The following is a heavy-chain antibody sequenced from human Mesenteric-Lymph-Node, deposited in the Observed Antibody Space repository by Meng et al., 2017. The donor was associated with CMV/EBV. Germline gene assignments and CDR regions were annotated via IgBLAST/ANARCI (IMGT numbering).Heavy chain of an antibody. Sequence: ASGFTFSTYTINWVRQAPGKGLEWVSSISSRDTYINYADSVKGRFTISRDNAKNLVYLQMTNLRTEDTAVYYCARAIPRAAWEPDYWGQGTLVTVSS. V-gene: IGHV3-21*06. CDR2: ISSRDTYI. J-gene: IGHJ4*02. D-gene: IGHD2-2*02. CDR3: ARAIPRAAWEPDY. CDR1: GFTFSTYT.